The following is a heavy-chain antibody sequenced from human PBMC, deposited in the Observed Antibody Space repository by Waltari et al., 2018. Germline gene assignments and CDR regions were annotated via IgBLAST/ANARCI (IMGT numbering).Heavy chain of an antibody. D-gene: IGHD3-9*01. CDR3: AREEGDILTGVGHYGMDV. CDR2: IIPILGIA. J-gene: IGHJ6*02. V-gene: IGHV1-69*08. Sequence: QVQLVQSGAEVKKPGSSVKVSCKASGGTFSSYTISWVRQAPGHGLEWMGRIIPILGIANYAQKFQGRVTITADKSTSTAYMELSSLRSEDTAVYYWAREEGDILTGVGHYGMDVWGQGTTVTVSS. CDR1: GGTFSSYT.